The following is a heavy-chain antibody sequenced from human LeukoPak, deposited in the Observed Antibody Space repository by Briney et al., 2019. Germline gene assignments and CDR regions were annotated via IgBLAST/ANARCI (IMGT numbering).Heavy chain of an antibody. CDR1: GFTFSSYS. V-gene: IGHV3-21*01. D-gene: IGHD6-19*01. J-gene: IGHJ3*02. CDR2: ISSSSYI. Sequence: GGSLRLSCAASGFTFSSYSMNWVRQAPGKGLEWVSSISSSSYIYYADSVKGRFTISRDNAKNSLYLQMNSLRAEDTAVYYCARDLSGWYIESDAFDIWGQGAMVTVSS. CDR3: ARDLSGWYIESDAFDI.